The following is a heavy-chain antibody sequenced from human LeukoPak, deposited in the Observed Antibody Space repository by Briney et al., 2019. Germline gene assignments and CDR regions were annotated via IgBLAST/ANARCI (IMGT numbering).Heavy chain of an antibody. CDR3: AKDLRGYSYGYEFDY. CDR1: GFTFNNYA. Sequence: PGGSLRLSCTASGFTFNNYAMAWVRQAPGKGLEWASAISGSGGSTYYADSVKGRFTISRDNSKNTLYLQMNSLRAEDTAVYYCAKDLRGYSYGYEFDYWGQGTLVTVSS. J-gene: IGHJ4*02. V-gene: IGHV3-23*01. D-gene: IGHD5-18*01. CDR2: ISGSGGST.